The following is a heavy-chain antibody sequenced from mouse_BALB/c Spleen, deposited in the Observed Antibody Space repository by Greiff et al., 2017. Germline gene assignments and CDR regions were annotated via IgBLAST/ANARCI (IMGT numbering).Heavy chain of an antibody. J-gene: IGHJ4*01. V-gene: IGHV1S34*01. Sequence: LVKTGASVKISCKASGYSFTGYYMHWVKQSHGKSLEWIGYISCYNGATSYNQKFKGKATFTVDTSSSTAYMQFNSLTSEDSAVYYCARGNLGLRPSMDYWGQGTSVTVSS. CDR3: ARGNLGLRPSMDY. CDR2: ISCYNGAT. CDR1: GYSFTGYY. D-gene: IGHD2-4*01.